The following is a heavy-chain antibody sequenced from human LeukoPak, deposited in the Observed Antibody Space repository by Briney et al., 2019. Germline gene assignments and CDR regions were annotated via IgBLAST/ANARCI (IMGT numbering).Heavy chain of an antibody. Sequence: SVKVSCKASGGTYSTYAISWVRQAPGQGLEWMGGIIPIFETANYAQKFQGRVTITADESTKSAYMEVSSLRSEDTAVYYCARDFGKYQLLARNWFDPWGQGTLVTVSS. J-gene: IGHJ5*02. CDR2: IIPIFETA. CDR1: GGTYSTYA. D-gene: IGHD2-2*01. V-gene: IGHV1-69*13. CDR3: ARDFGKYQLLARNWFDP.